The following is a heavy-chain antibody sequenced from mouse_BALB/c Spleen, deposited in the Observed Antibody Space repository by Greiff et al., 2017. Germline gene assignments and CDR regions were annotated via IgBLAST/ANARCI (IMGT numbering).Heavy chain of an antibody. Sequence: VQLKQSGPGLVKPSQSLSLTCTVTGYSITSDYAWNWIRQFPGNKLEWMGYISYSGSTSYNPSLKSRISITRDTSKNQFFLQLNSVTTEDTATYYCARRGGYVDYWGQGTTLTVSS. CDR3: ARRGGYVDY. CDR1: GYSITSDYA. V-gene: IGHV3-2*02. CDR2: ISYSGST. J-gene: IGHJ2*01.